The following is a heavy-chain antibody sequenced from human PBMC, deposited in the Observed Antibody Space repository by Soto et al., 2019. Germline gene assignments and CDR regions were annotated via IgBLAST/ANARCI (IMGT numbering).Heavy chain of an antibody. CDR2: INPSGGST. CDR3: ARDLSITIFGVVITNYYYYYGMDV. CDR1: GYTFTSYY. Sequence: ASVKVSCKASGYTFTSYYMHWVRQAPGQGLEWMGIINPSGGSTSYAQKFQGRVTMTRDTSTSTVYMELSSLRSEDTAMYYCARDLSITIFGVVITNYYYYYGMDVWGQGTTVTVSS. D-gene: IGHD3-3*01. J-gene: IGHJ6*02. V-gene: IGHV1-46*01.